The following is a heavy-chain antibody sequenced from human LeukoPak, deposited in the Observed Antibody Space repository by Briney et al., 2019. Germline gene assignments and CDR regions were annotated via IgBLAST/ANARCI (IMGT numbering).Heavy chain of an antibody. CDR2: IKQDGSEK. CDR1: GFTFSDYY. Sequence: GGSLRLSCAASGFTFSDYYMSWIRQAPGKGLEWVANIKQDGSEKYYVDSVKGRFTISRDNAKNSLYLQMNSLRAEDTAVYYCARDPRHHYYYYGMDVWGQGTTVTVSS. J-gene: IGHJ6*02. V-gene: IGHV3-7*01. CDR3: ARDPRHHYYYYGMDV.